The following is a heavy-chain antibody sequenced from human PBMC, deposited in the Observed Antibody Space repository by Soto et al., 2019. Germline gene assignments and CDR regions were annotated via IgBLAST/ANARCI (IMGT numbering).Heavy chain of an antibody. J-gene: IGHJ6*03. Sequence: PSETLSLTCTVSGDSISDDYWTWIRQPPGKALEWIGYVYYSGSTSYNPSFKSRVTISVDTSKTQFSLKLSSVTAADTAVYYCARVRTTLDFYYYYMDVWGRGTTVTVSS. V-gene: IGHV4-59*08. CDR2: VYYSGST. D-gene: IGHD2-2*01. CDR1: GDSISDDY. CDR3: ARVRTTLDFYYYYMDV.